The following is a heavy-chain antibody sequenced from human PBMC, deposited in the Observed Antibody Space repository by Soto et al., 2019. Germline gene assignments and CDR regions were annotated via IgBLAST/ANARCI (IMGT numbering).Heavy chain of an antibody. J-gene: IGHJ4*02. CDR3: ARARVSITMVRGVIRGPFDY. Sequence: QVQLQESGPGLVKPSGTLSLTCAVSGGSISSSNWWSWVRQPPGKGLEWIGEIYHSGSTNYNPSLKSRVTISVDKSKNQFSLKLSSVTAADTAVYYCARARVSITMVRGVIRGPFDYWGQGTLVTVSS. CDR2: IYHSGST. V-gene: IGHV4-4*02. CDR1: GGSISSSNW. D-gene: IGHD3-10*01.